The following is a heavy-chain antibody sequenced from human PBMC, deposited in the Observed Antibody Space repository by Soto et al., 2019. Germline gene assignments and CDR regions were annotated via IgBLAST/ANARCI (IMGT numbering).Heavy chain of an antibody. CDR1: GDSINSDNYY. V-gene: IGHV4-39*01. CDR3: ARLEGLATISYYFDY. J-gene: IGHJ4*02. Sequence: QLQLQESGPGLVKPSETLSLTCSVSGDSINSDNYYWGWIRQPPGKGLGWIGRIYYRGNTYYNPSRKTRVTISLDKSKSQSSLKVNSVTAADSAVYFCARLEGLATISYYFDYWGQGTLVTVSS. CDR2: IYYRGNT. D-gene: IGHD3-9*01.